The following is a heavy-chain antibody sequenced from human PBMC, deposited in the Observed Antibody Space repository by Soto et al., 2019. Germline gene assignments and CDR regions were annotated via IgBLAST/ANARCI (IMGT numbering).Heavy chain of an antibody. CDR2: ISGSGGST. CDR1: GFTFSSYA. V-gene: IGHV3-23*01. Sequence: EVQLLESGGGLVQPGGSLRLSCAASGFTFSSYAMSWVRQAPGKGLEWVSAISGSGGSTYYADSVKGRFTISRDNSKNTLYLKMNSLRAEDTAVYYCAKSRWSDIVLMVYDYWGQGTLGTVSS. D-gene: IGHD2-8*01. J-gene: IGHJ4*02. CDR3: AKSRWSDIVLMVYDY.